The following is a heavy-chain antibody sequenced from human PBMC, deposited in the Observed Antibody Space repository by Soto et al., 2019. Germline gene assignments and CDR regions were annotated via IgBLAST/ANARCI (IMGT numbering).Heavy chain of an antibody. CDR3: ARSSVVPRLLMYPFDY. CDR2: IYYDGNT. J-gene: IGHJ4*02. V-gene: IGHV4-39*01. CDR1: GGSITSNSHY. D-gene: IGHD2-8*01. Sequence: SETLSLTCIVSGGSITSNSHYWAWIRQAPGKGLESIGNIYYDGNTYYNPSLKSRVTISLDTSKNQFSLRLNSVTAADTAVYYCARSSVVPRLLMYPFDYWGQGSLVTVS.